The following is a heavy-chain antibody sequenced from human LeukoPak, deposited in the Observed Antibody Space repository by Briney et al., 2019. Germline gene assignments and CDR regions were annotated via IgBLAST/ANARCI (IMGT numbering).Heavy chain of an antibody. V-gene: IGHV4-34*01. J-gene: IGHJ4*02. D-gene: IGHD3-22*01. CDR3: ARLSGYSSGHYYSDY. Sequence: PSETLSLTCAVYGGSFSGYYWSWIRQPPGKGLEWIGEINHSGSTNYNPSLKSRVTISVDTSKNQFSLKLSSVTAADTAVYYCARLSGYSSGHYYSDYWGQGTLVTASS. CDR1: GGSFSGYY. CDR2: INHSGST.